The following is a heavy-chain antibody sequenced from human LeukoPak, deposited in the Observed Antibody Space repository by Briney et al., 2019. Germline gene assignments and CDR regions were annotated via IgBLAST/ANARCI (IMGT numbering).Heavy chain of an antibody. Sequence: GGSLRLSCAASGFTFSIYSMNWGRQAPGKGLEWVSYISGSSGSIYYADSVRGRFTISRDIAKNSLSLQMNSLRAEDTAVYYCARVEYGGFNFDYWGQGTLVTVST. J-gene: IGHJ4*02. CDR3: ARVEYGGFNFDY. D-gene: IGHD4-23*01. CDR1: GFTFSIYS. V-gene: IGHV3-48*01. CDR2: ISGSSGSI.